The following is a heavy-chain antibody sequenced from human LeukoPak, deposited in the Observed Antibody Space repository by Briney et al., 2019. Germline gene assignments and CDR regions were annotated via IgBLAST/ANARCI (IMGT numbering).Heavy chain of an antibody. D-gene: IGHD3-9*01. CDR1: GFTFSSYW. CDR2: IRYDGSNK. V-gene: IGHV3-30*02. Sequence: PGGSLRLSCAASGFTFSSYWMHWVRQAPGKGLEWVAFIRYDGSNKYYADSVKGRFTISRDNSKNTLYLQMNSLRAEDTAVYYCARGGSYYDILTGYYHWGQGTLVTVSS. CDR3: ARGGSYYDILTGYYH. J-gene: IGHJ4*02.